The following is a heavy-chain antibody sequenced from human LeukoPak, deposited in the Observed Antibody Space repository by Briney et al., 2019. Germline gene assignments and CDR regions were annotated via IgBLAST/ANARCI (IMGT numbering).Heavy chain of an antibody. CDR3: AKNGFLEWLSSSYYFDY. Sequence: PGGSLRLSCAASGFTFDDYAMHWVRQAPGKGLEWVSLISGDGGSTYYADPVKGRFTISRDNSKNSLYLQMNSLRTEDTALYYCAKNGFLEWLSSSYYFDYWGQGTLVTVSS. D-gene: IGHD3-3*01. J-gene: IGHJ4*02. CDR1: GFTFDDYA. V-gene: IGHV3-43*02. CDR2: ISGDGGST.